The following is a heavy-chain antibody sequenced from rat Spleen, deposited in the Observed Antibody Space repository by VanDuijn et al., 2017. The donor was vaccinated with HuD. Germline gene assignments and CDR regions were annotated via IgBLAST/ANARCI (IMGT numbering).Heavy chain of an antibody. J-gene: IGHJ2*01. CDR1: GFTFSNYD. V-gene: IGHV5-20*01. CDR2: ISYDGSST. D-gene: IGHD4-3*01. CDR3: TTGEFGAFDY. Sequence: EVQLVESGGGLVQPGRSMKLSCAASGFTFSNYDMAWVRQAPTKGLEWVASISYDGSSTYYRYSVKGRFTISRDNAKSTLYLQMDSLRSEDTATYYCTTGEFGAFDYWGQGVMVTVSS.